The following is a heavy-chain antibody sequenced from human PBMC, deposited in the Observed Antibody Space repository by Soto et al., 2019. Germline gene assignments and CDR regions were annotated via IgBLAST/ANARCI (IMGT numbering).Heavy chain of an antibody. CDR2: IYYSGST. CDR3: ARYQQYYQH. J-gene: IGHJ1*01. CDR1: GGSINGYY. V-gene: IGHV4-59*08. Sequence: QLQLQESGPGLVKPSETLSLTCTVSGGSINGYYWSWIRQPPGKGLEWIGYIYYSGSTAYNPSLKSRVTISVDTSKNQFSLKLSSVTAADTAVYYCARYQQYYQHWGQGTLVVVSS.